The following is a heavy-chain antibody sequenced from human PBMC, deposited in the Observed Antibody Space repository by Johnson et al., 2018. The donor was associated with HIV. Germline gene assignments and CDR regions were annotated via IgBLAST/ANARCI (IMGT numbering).Heavy chain of an antibody. V-gene: IGHV3-23*04. CDR2: ISGSGGST. J-gene: IGHJ3*02. CDR1: GFAFGLYD. CDR3: ATGCDLNYVGGVNLLGGGYEAPPEFAFDI. Sequence: VQLVESGGGSVQSGGSLRLSCAASGFAFGLYDMHWVRQAPGKGLEWVSAISGSGGSTYYADSVKGRFSISRDNSRNTLYLQMNSLRAEDTAVYYCATGCDLNYVGGVNLLGGGYEAPPEFAFDICGQGTMVTVSS. D-gene: IGHD1-7*01.